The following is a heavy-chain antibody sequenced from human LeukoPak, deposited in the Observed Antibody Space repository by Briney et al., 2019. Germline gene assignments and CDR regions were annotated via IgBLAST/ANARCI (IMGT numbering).Heavy chain of an antibody. CDR3: ARGPRSSPTEYFDY. D-gene: IGHD6-13*01. Sequence: PGGSLRLSCAASGFTFSSYAMHWVREAPGKGLEYVSAISSNGGRTYSADSVRGSFTLSRDNSENTLYLQMGSLRAEDMAVYYCARGPRSSPTEYFDYWGQGTLVTVSS. V-gene: IGHV3-64*02. J-gene: IGHJ4*02. CDR1: GFTFSSYA. CDR2: ISSNGGRT.